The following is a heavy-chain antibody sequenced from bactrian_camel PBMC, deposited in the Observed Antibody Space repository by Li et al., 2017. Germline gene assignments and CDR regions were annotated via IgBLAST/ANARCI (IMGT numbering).Heavy chain of an antibody. Sequence: HVQLVESGGGSVQTGGSLRLSCTASGFTFDHSHMEWYRQAPGADCERVAFLTSDGHMDYANSVKGRFTMSRDNAKNTVYLQMNSLKSEDTALYYCAAGGSTYWGQGTQVTVS. V-gene: IGHV3S63*01. J-gene: IGHJ4*01. CDR1: GFTFDHSH. D-gene: IGHD1*01. CDR2: LTSDGHM. CDR3: AAGGSTY.